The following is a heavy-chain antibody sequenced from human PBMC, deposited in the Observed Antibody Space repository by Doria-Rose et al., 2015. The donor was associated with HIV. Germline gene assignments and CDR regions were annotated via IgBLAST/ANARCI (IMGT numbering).Heavy chain of an antibody. J-gene: IGHJ4*02. D-gene: IGHD6-13*01. V-gene: IGHV2-26*01. CDR1: GVSLSSPGMG. CDR3: ARIKSSRWYHKYYFDF. CDR2: IFSDDER. Sequence: QITLKESGPVLVKPTETLTPACTVSGVSLSSPGMGVSWIRQPPGKALEWLANIFSDDERSYNTSLKSRFTISRGTSKSQVVLTMTDMDPVDTATYYCARIKSSRWYHKYYFDFWGQGTLVIVSA.